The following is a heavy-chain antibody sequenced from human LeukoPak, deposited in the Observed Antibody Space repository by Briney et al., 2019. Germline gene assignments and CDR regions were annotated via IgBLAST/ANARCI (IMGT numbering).Heavy chain of an antibody. CDR2: ISGSGDDT. V-gene: IGHV3-23*01. Sequence: GGSLRLSCAASGFTFSGYAMSWVRQAPGKGLEWVSTISGSGDDTYYADAVKGRFTISRDNSKNTLYLQMNSLRAEDTAVYYCAKGPSLGITAFYFDYWGQGTLVTVSS. CDR3: AKGPSLGITAFYFDY. CDR1: GFTFSGYA. D-gene: IGHD1-20*01. J-gene: IGHJ4*02.